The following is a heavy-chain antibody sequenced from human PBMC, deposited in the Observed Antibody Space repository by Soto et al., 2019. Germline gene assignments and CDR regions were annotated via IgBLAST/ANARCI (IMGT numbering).Heavy chain of an antibody. J-gene: IGHJ4*02. CDR3: ARVSGGFDS. CDR1: GGTFNTFA. Sequence: QVQLVQSGAQVKKPGSSVKVSSKASGGTFNTFAISWVRQAPGQGLEWMGGIIPIFGTSNYAQNFQGRVTITADESTNTAYMELSSLRSEDTALYYCARVSGGFDSWGQGTLVTVSS. V-gene: IGHV1-69*01. CDR2: IIPIFGTS. D-gene: IGHD2-15*01.